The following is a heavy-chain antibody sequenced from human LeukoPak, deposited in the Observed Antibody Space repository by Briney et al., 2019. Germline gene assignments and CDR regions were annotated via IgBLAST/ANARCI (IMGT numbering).Heavy chain of an antibody. CDR1: GFTFSDYY. V-gene: IGHV3-11*01. D-gene: IGHD6-13*01. CDR3: ARDSSSWDQPLDY. J-gene: IGHJ4*02. CDR2: ISSSANTI. Sequence: PGGSLRLSCAASGFTFSDYYMSWIRQAPGKGLEWVSYISSSANTIYYADSVKGRFTISRDNAKSSLYLQMNSLRAEDTAVYYCARDSSSWDQPLDYWGQGTLVTVSS.